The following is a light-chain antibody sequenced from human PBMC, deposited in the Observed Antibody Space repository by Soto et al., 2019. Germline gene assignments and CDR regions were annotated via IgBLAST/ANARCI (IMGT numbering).Light chain of an antibody. Sequence: DIHMTQSPSTLSASVGDRVTVTCRASQRITTWLAWYQQKPGEAPKLLIFDASSLQSGVPSRFSGTGSGAEFTLTISSLQPEDFATYYCQQVDSFPHTFGQGTKLEV. V-gene: IGKV1-12*01. CDR3: QQVDSFPHT. CDR2: DAS. CDR1: QRITTW. J-gene: IGKJ2*01.